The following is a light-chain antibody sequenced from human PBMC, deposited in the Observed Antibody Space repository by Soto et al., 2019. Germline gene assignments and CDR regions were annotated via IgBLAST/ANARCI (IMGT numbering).Light chain of an antibody. V-gene: IGKV3D-15*01. CDR3: QQYKDWPPLT. CDR2: GAS. CDR1: QTVNIN. Sequence: EIVMTQSPVTLSVSPGERVTLSCRASQTVNINLAWYQQRPGQAPRVLIYGASNRASGIPDRFSGSGSGTGFTLTISSLEPDDFALYYCQQYKDWPPLTFGGGTRVEIK. J-gene: IGKJ4*01.